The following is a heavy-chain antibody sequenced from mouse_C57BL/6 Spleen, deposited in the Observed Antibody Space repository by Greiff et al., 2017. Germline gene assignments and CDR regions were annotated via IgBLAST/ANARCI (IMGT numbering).Heavy chain of an antibody. CDR3: ARGGYYGSSYWYFDV. D-gene: IGHD1-1*01. CDR1: GYTFTSYW. CDR2: IDPNSGGT. J-gene: IGHJ1*03. Sequence: QVQLQQPGAELVKPGASVKLSCKASGYTFTSYWMHWVKQRPGQGLEWIGRIDPNSGGTQYNEKFKSKATLTVDKPSSTAYRQLSSLTSEDSAVYYGARGGYYGSSYWYFDVWGTGTTVTVSS. V-gene: IGHV1-72*01.